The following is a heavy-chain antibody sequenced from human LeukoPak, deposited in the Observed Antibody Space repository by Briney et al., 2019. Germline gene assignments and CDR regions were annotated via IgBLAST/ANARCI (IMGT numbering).Heavy chain of an antibody. D-gene: IGHD1-1*01. CDR3: AKHVMTTPRTLDY. J-gene: IGHJ4*02. V-gene: IGHV3-23*01. CDR2: FGTGADT. Sequence: GGSLRLSCAASGFTFSSYAVSWVRQAPGKGLEWVSTFGTGADTYYAGSVEGRFIISSDNSKSTLYLQMNSLRADDTATYSCAKHVMTTPRTLDYWGQGTLVTVSS. CDR1: GFTFSSYA.